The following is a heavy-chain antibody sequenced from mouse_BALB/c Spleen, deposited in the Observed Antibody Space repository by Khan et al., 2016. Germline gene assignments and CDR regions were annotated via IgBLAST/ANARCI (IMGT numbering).Heavy chain of an antibody. CDR2: IDPDNGDT. Sequence: EVQLQESGAELVRSGASVKLSCTASGFNIKDYYMHWVKQRPEQGLEWIGWIDPDNGDTEFDPKFQGKATMTADTSSNRAYLQLNSLTSEDTAVYYCNAVYYDSDSDFWGLGSTLTVSS. CDR3: NAVYYDSDSDF. V-gene: IGHV14-4*02. CDR1: GFNIKDYY. D-gene: IGHD2-4*01. J-gene: IGHJ2*01.